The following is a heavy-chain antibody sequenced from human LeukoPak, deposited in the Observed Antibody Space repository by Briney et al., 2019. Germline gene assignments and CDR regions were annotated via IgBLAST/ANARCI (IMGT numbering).Heavy chain of an antibody. CDR1: GFTFSSYA. V-gene: IGHV4-30-4*08. D-gene: IGHD6-13*01. Sequence: LRLSCAASGFTFSSYAMSWVRQPPGKGLEWIGYIYYSGSTYYNPSLKSRVTISVDTSKNQFSLKLSSVTAADTAVYYCASGDSQLDYWGQGTLVTVSS. CDR2: IYYSGST. J-gene: IGHJ4*02. CDR3: ASGDSQLDY.